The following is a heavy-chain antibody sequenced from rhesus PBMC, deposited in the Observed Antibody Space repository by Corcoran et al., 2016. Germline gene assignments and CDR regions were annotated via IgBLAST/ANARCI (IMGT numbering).Heavy chain of an antibody. CDR2: INSGGGST. Sequence: EVQLVETGGGLVQPGGSLKLSCAASGFPFSSYGMSWVRQAQGKGLDWFSAINSGGGSTYYADTVKGRFTISRDNSKNTLSLQMNSLRAEDTAVYYCAKDLYSSWSGLDSWGQGVVVTVSS. J-gene: IGHJ6*01. CDR3: AKDLYSSWSGLDS. CDR1: GFPFSSYG. D-gene: IGHD6-13*01. V-gene: IGHV3S5*01.